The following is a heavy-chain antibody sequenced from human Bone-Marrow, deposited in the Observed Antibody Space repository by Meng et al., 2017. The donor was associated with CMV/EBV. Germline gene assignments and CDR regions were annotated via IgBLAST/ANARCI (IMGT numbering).Heavy chain of an antibody. Sequence: GGSLRLSCAASGFTFSSYAMSWVRQAPGKGLEWVSAISGSGGSTYYADSVKGRFTISRDNSKNTLYLQMKSLRAEDTAVYYCAKEMGVSITIFGVVDYWGQGTLVTVSS. CDR1: GFTFSSYA. CDR3: AKEMGVSITIFGVVDY. D-gene: IGHD3-3*01. V-gene: IGHV3-23*01. CDR2: ISGSGGST. J-gene: IGHJ4*02.